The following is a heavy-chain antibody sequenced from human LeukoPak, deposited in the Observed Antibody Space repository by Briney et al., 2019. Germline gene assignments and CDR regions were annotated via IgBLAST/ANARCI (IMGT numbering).Heavy chain of an antibody. D-gene: IGHD2-15*01. V-gene: IGHV3-53*01. J-gene: IGHJ4*02. CDR1: GFSLSSNY. CDR3: ARAICSGGKCYFDY. Sequence: GGSLRLSCAASGFSLSSNYMSWVRQTPGKGLEWVSLIYSGGSTYYADSVKGRFTISRDNSKNTLYLQRNSLRAEDTAVYYCARAICSGGKCYFDYWGQGTLVTVS. CDR2: IYSGGST.